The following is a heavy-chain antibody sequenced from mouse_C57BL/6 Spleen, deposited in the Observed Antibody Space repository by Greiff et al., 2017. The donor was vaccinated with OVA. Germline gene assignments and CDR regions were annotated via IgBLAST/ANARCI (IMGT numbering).Heavy chain of an antibody. V-gene: IGHV1-15*01. D-gene: IGHD2-5*01. J-gene: IGHJ3*01. Sequence: QVQLKQSGAELVRPGASVTLSCKASGYTFTDYEMHWVKQTPVHGLEWIGAIDPEPGGTAYNQKFKGKSILTADKSSSTAYMELRSLTSEDSAVYYCTRCYSNYRFAYWGQGTLVTVSA. CDR1: GYTFTDYE. CDR2: IDPEPGGT. CDR3: TRCYSNYRFAY.